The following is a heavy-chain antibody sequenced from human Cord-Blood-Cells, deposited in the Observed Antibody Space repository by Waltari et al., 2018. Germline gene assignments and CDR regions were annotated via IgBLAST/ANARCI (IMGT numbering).Heavy chain of an antibody. Sequence: EVQLVESGGGLVQPGGSLRLSCAASGFTFSSFWSSWVRQAPGKGLEWVANIKQDGSEKYYVDSVKGRFTISRDNAKNSLYLQMNSLRAEDTAVYYCASTNDAFDIWGQGTMVTVSS. CDR3: ASTNDAFDI. V-gene: IGHV3-7*01. CDR2: IKQDGSEK. J-gene: IGHJ3*02. D-gene: IGHD2-8*01. CDR1: GFTFSSFW.